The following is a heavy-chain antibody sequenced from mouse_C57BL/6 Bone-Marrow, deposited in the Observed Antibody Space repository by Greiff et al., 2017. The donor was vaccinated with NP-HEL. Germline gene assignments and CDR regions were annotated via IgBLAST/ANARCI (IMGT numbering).Heavy chain of an antibody. Sequence: QVQLQQPGAELVMPGASVKLSCKASGYTFTSYWMHWVKQRPGQGLEWIGEIDPSDSYTNYNQKFKGKSTLTVDKSSSTAYMQLSSLTSEDSAVYYCARFCDHYYGSSYAMDYWGQGTSVTVSS. CDR3: ARFCDHYYGSSYAMDY. D-gene: IGHD1-1*01. J-gene: IGHJ4*01. CDR2: IDPSDSYT. CDR1: GYTFTSYW. V-gene: IGHV1-69*01.